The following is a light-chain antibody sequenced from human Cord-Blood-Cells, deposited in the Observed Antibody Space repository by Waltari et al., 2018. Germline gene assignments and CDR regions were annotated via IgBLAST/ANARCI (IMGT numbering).Light chain of an antibody. CDR3: QQSYSTPPVT. CDR2: VST. CDR1: QSISSY. Sequence: DIQMTQSPSSLSASVGDRVTITCRASQSISSYLNWYQQKQGKAPKLLIYVSTSLQSGVPSMFSGSGSGTDFTLTISSLQPEDFATYYCQQSYSTPPVTFGPGTKVDIK. J-gene: IGKJ3*01. V-gene: IGKV1-39*01.